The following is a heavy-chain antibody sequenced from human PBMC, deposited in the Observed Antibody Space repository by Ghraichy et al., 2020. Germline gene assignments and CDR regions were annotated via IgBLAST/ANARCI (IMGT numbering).Heavy chain of an antibody. CDR1: GFTFSSYS. J-gene: IGHJ4*02. CDR3: ARQYQLTTHQADF. CDR2: ISVINNDK. D-gene: IGHD2-2*01. Sequence: GGSLRLSCAASGFTFSSYSMNWVRQAPGKGLEWISTISVINNDKYYADSVRGRFTISRDNAQNSLYLQMNNLRAEDTAVYYCARQYQLTTHQADFWGQGTLVTVSS. V-gene: IGHV3-21*01.